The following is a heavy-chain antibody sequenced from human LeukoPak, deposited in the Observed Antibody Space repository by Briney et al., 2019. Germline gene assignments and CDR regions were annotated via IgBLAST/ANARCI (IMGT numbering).Heavy chain of an antibody. V-gene: IGHV4-39*01. CDR1: GGSIRSSSYY. J-gene: IGHJ5*02. D-gene: IGHD1-26*01. CDR2: IYYSGST. Sequence: SETLSLTCTVSGGSIRSSSYYWGWIRQPPGKGLEWIGSIYYSGSTCYNPSLKSRVTISVDTSKNQFSLKLSSVTASDTAVYYCARRSSGGWFDPWGQGTLVTVSS. CDR3: ARRSSGGWFDP.